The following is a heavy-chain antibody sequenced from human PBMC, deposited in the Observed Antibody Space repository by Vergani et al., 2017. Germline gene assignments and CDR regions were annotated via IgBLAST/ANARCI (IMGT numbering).Heavy chain of an antibody. D-gene: IGHD6-19*01. CDR1: GASIRSSNYY. V-gene: IGHV4-39*01. CDR3: ARHSTVEWLVKLGWIDP. Sequence: QLQLQESGPGLVKPSATLSLTCSVSGASIRSSNYYWGWIRQPPGKGLEWIASIYYSGSTYYTPSIKSRVTISVDPSKNQFSLKLSSVTAADTAVYFCARHSTVEWLVKLGWIDPWGQGILVTVSS. J-gene: IGHJ5*02. CDR2: IYYSGST.